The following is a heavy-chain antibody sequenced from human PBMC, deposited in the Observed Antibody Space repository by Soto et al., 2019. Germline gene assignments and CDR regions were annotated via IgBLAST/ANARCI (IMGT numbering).Heavy chain of an antibody. Sequence: SETLSLTCAVYGGSFSGYYWSWIRQPPGKGLEWIGEINHSGSTNYNPSLKSRVTISVDTSKNQFSLKLSSVTAADTAVYYCASVPLGYCTNGVCYTFDYWGQGTLVTVSP. J-gene: IGHJ4*02. CDR1: GGSFSGYY. CDR3: ASVPLGYCTNGVCYTFDY. CDR2: INHSGST. V-gene: IGHV4-34*01. D-gene: IGHD2-8*01.